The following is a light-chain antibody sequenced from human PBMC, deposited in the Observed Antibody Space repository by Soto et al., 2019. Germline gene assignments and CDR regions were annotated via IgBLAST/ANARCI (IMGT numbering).Light chain of an antibody. CDR3: GSYTSSSTLV. CDR2: DVS. V-gene: IGLV2-14*01. CDR1: CSDVGGYNY. J-gene: IGLJ2*01. Sequence: QSALTQPASVSGSHGQSITISCTGTCSDVGGYNYVSWYQQHPGKAPKLMIYDVSNRPSGVSNRFSGSKSGNTASLTISGLQADDEADYYCGSYTSSSTLVFGGGTKLTVL.